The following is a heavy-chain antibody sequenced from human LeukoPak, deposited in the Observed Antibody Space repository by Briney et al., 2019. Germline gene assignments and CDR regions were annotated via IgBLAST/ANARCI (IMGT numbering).Heavy chain of an antibody. CDR3: ARVETSSCYGLGYFDP. CDR2: IYYTGST. J-gene: IGHJ5*02. D-gene: IGHD2-2*01. Sequence: PSETLSLTCTVSGDSISSYYWSWIRQPPGKGLEWIAYIYYTGSTKYNPSLKSRVTISVDTSRNQFSLKLTTVTAADTAVYYCARVETSSCYGLGYFDPWGQGTLVTVSS. CDR1: GDSISSYY. V-gene: IGHV4-59*01.